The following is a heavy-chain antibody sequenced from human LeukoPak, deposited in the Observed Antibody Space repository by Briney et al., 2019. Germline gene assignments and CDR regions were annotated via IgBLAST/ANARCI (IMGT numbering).Heavy chain of an antibody. CDR3: ARSILPAANAIDY. CDR1: GFTFSDYY. Sequence: PGGSLRLSCAASGFTFSDYYMNWIRQAPGKGLEGVSCISSSGSNISYADSVKGRFTVSRDNAKNSLYLQMNSLRAEDTAVYYCARSILPAANAIDYWGQGTLVTVSS. CDR2: ISSSGSNI. D-gene: IGHD2-2*01. V-gene: IGHV3-11*04. J-gene: IGHJ4*02.